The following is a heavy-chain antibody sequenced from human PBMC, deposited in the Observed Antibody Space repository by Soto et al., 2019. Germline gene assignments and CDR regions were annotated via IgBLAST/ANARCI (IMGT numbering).Heavy chain of an antibody. CDR1: GFTFTSYA. Sequence: QVQLVESGGGVVQPGRSLRLSCGASGFTFTSYAMHWVRQAPGKGLEWGAVIWYDGSNQYYADSVKGRFTISRDNSKNTLYLQIDSLRAEDTAVYYCAGGYSYSPGFYFDYWGQGALVTVSS. J-gene: IGHJ4*02. V-gene: IGHV3-33*08. CDR3: AGGYSYSPGFYFDY. D-gene: IGHD5-18*01. CDR2: IWYDGSNQ.